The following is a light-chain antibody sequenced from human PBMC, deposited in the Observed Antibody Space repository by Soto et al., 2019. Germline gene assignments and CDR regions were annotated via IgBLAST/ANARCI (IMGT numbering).Light chain of an antibody. CDR1: QSISSW. CDR2: DAS. CDR3: QQYNNYSPT. Sequence: DIQMTQSPSTLSASVGDRVTITCRASQSISSWLAWYQQKPGKAPKLLIYDASSLESGVPSRFSGSGSGTEFTLTISSLQPDDFAPYYCQQYNNYSPTFGQGTKLEIK. V-gene: IGKV1-5*01. J-gene: IGKJ2*01.